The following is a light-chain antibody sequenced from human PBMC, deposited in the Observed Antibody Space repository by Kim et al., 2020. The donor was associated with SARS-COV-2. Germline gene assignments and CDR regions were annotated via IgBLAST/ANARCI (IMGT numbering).Light chain of an antibody. Sequence: EIVLTQSPGTLSLSPGERATLSCRASQSVSSSYLAWYQQKPGQAPRLLIYGASSRATGIPDRFSGSGSGTVFTLTISRLEPEDFAVYYCQPYGSSHLTFGGGTKLEI. CDR2: GAS. CDR1: QSVSSSY. V-gene: IGKV3-20*01. J-gene: IGKJ4*01. CDR3: QPYGSSHLT.